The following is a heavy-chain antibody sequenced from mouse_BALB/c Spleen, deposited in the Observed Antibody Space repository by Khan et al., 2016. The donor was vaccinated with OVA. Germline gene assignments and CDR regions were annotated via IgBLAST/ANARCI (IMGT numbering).Heavy chain of an antibody. CDR1: GYSITSDYA. J-gene: IGHJ3*01. CDR3: ARGTVGRFAY. V-gene: IGHV3-2*02. Sequence: EVQLQESGPGLVKPSQSLSLTCTVTGYSITSDYAWNWIRQFPGNKLEWMGFISYSGSPSYNPSLKSRISITRDTSKNQFFLQLNSVTTDDTATYYCARGTVGRFAYWGQGTLVTVSA. D-gene: IGHD1-1*01. CDR2: ISYSGSP.